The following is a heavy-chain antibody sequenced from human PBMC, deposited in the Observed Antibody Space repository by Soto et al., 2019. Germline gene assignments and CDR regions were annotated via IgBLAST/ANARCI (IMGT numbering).Heavy chain of an antibody. CDR1: GFTFSSYW. D-gene: IGHD4-17*01. V-gene: IGHV3-74*01. Sequence: EVQLVESGGGLVQPGGSLRLSCAASGFTFSSYWMHWVRQAPGKGLVWVSRINSDGSSTSYADSVKGRFTISRDNAKNTLYLKMNSLRAEDKAVYYCAREGYGDCVTHDYYYYGMAVWGQGTTVTVSS. CDR2: INSDGSST. J-gene: IGHJ6*02. CDR3: AREGYGDCVTHDYYYYGMAV.